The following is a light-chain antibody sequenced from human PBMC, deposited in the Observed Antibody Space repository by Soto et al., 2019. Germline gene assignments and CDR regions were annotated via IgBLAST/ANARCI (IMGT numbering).Light chain of an antibody. CDR2: EVS. CDR1: SSDVGGYKY. Sequence: QSVLTHPASVSGSLGQSITISCTGTSSDVGGYKYVSWYQQYSGKAPKLMIYEVSNRPSGVSNRFSGSKSGNTASLTISGLQAEDEADCYCSSYTIINTVVFGGVTKLTVL. V-gene: IGLV2-14*01. CDR3: SSYTIINTVV. J-gene: IGLJ3*02.